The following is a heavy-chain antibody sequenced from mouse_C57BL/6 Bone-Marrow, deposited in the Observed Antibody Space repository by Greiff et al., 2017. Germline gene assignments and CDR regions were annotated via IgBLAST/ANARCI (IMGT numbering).Heavy chain of an antibody. J-gene: IGHJ2*01. D-gene: IGHD5-1-1*01. V-gene: IGHV1-22*01. CDR1: GYTFTDYN. Sequence: VQLKESGPELVKPGASVKMSCKASGYTFTDYNMHWVKQSHGKSLEWIGYINPNNGGTSYNQKFKGKATLTVNKSSSTAYMELRSLTSEESAVYYCARIVHTPYWGQGTTLTVSS. CDR3: ARIVHTPY. CDR2: INPNNGGT.